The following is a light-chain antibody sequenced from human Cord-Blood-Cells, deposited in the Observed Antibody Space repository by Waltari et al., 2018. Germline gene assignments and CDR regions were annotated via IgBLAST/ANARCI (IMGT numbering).Light chain of an antibody. CDR1: SSDVGGYNY. Sequence: QSALTQPRSVSGSPGQSVTISCTGTSSDVGGYNYVSWYQQHPAKAPKLMFYYVSKRPSGVPDRFSGSKSGNTASLTISGLQAEDEADYYCCSYAGSYPVVFGGGTKLTVL. V-gene: IGLV2-11*01. CDR3: CSYAGSYPVV. J-gene: IGLJ2*01. CDR2: YVS.